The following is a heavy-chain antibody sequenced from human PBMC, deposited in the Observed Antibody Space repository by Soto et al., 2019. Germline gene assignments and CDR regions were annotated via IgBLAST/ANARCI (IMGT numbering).Heavy chain of an antibody. J-gene: IGHJ4*02. Sequence: EVQLVESGGGLVQPGGSLRLSCAASGFTFSTYWMHWVRQAPGKGLVWVSRINSDGSSTNYADSVKGRFTISRDNAENTLYLEINNLRAADTAVYYCARDYYTRLGHCSGGGCPLDYWGQGTLVTVSS. D-gene: IGHD2-15*01. CDR1: GFTFSTYW. CDR3: ARDYYTRLGHCSGGGCPLDY. V-gene: IGHV3-74*01. CDR2: INSDGSST.